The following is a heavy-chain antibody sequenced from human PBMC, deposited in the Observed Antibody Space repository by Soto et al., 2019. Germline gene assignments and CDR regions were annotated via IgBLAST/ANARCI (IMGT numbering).Heavy chain of an antibody. CDR1: GYTFTGYN. J-gene: IGHJ3*02. D-gene: IGHD2-2*01. V-gene: IGHV1-2*04. Sequence: ASVKVSCKSSGYTFTGYNMHWDRQAPGPGLEWKGWINPNSGGTNYAQKFQGWVTMTRDTSISTAYMELSRLRSDDTAVFYCARSHCSSTSCYFAFDIWGQGTMVTVSS. CDR2: INPNSGGT. CDR3: ARSHCSSTSCYFAFDI.